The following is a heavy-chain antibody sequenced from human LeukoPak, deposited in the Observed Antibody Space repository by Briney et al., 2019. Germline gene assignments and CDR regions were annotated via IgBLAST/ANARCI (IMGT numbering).Heavy chain of an antibody. Sequence: PGGSLRLSCAASGFTFNTHGMHWVRQAPGKGLEWVAAIWFDGSVKHYSDAVKGRFTISRDNSLNTLYLQMNSLRSEDTAVYYCAREGPSKVYGDYGGGSDFWFDPWGQGTLVTVSS. CDR1: GFTFNTHG. V-gene: IGHV3-33*08. CDR3: AREGPSKVYGDYGGGSDFWFDP. D-gene: IGHD4-17*01. J-gene: IGHJ5*02. CDR2: IWFDGSVK.